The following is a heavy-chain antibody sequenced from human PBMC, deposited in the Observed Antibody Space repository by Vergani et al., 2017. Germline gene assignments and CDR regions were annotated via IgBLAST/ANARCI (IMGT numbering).Heavy chain of an antibody. J-gene: IGHJ4*02. V-gene: IGHV3-66*02. CDR1: GFTVSSNY. Sequence: EVQLVESGGGFVQPGGSLRLSCAASGFTVSSNYMSWVRQAPGKGLEWVSVIYSGGSTYYADSVKGRFTISRDNSKNTLYLQMNSLRAEDTAVYYCARVAYGDLYYFDYWGQGTLVTVSS. CDR2: IYSGGST. D-gene: IGHD4-17*01. CDR3: ARVAYGDLYYFDY.